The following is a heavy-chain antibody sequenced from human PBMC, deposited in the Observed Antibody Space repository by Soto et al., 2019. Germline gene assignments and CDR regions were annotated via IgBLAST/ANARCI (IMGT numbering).Heavy chain of an antibody. CDR2: VDYTGSA. V-gene: IGHV4-39*01. J-gene: IGHJ3*02. CDR1: GDSLSSSYYY. Sequence: QLQLQESGPGLVKPSETLSLTCSVSGDSLSSSYYYWGWIGQPPGERLEWIASVDYTGSAYYSPSLRSRVTISVDTSNNDFSLKVDSVSAADTALYYCARQGINRGFGPGAFDIWGQGTTVIVSS. D-gene: IGHD1-20*01. CDR3: ARQGINRGFGPGAFDI.